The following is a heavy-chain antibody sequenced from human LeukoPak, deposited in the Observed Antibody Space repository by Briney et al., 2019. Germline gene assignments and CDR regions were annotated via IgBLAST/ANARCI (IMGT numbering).Heavy chain of an antibody. Sequence: ASVKVPCKPSGYSFSDYGITWVRQAPGLGIEWMGWISGYNGNTNYAESLQGRVTMTIDTSTSTAYLDLRSLRSDDTAVYYCARVGLVDNEYGFYFYMDVWGKGTTVIVSS. CDR3: ARVGLVDNEYGFYFYMDV. D-gene: IGHD4/OR15-4a*01. V-gene: IGHV1-18*01. J-gene: IGHJ6*03. CDR2: ISGYNGNT. CDR1: GYSFSDYG.